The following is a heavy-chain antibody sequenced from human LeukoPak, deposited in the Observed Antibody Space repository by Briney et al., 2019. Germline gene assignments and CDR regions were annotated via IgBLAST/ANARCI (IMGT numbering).Heavy chain of an antibody. V-gene: IGHV4-34*01. J-gene: IGHJ4*02. Sequence: SGTLSLTCAVYGGSFSGYYWSWIRQPPGKGLEWIGEINHSGSTNYNPSLKSRVTISVDTSKNQFSLKLSSVTAADTAVYYCARVTWFLPDYWGQGTLVAVSS. CDR2: INHSGST. CDR3: ARVTWFLPDY. CDR1: GGSFSGYY. D-gene: IGHD3-10*01.